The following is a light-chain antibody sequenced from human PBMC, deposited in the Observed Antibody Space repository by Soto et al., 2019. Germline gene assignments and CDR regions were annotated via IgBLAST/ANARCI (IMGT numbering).Light chain of an antibody. CDR2: DAS. CDR1: QSLTNNY. CDR3: QQRSNWPVT. V-gene: IGKV3D-20*02. Sequence: EIVLTQSPGTLSLAPGERATLSCRASQSLTNNYFAWYQQKPGQAPRLLIYDASNRATGIPARFSGSGSGTDFTLTISSLEPEDFAVYYCQQRSNWPVTVGQGSRLEIK. J-gene: IGKJ5*01.